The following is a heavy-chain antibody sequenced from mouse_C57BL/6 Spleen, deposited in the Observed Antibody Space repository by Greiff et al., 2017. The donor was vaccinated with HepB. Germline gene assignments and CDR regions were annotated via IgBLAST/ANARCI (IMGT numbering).Heavy chain of an antibody. Sequence: QVQLQQPGAELVRPGSSVKLSCKASGYTFTSYWMHWVKQRPIKGLEWIGNIDPSDSETHYNQKFKDKATLTVDKSSSTAYMQLSSLTSEDSAVYYCARWDSSVHVYWYFDVRGTGTTVTVSS. CDR2: IDPSDSET. CDR1: GYTFTSYW. J-gene: IGHJ1*03. V-gene: IGHV1-52*01. CDR3: ARWDSSVHVYWYFDV. D-gene: IGHD3-2*02.